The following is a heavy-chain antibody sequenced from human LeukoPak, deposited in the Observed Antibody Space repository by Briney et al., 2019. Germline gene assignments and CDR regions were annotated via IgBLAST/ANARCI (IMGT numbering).Heavy chain of an antibody. Sequence: SETLSLTCTVSGGSISSHYWSWIRQPPGKGLEWIGYIYYSGSTNYNPSLKSRVTISVDTSKNQFSLKLSSVTAADTAVYYCARGGQLETFDYWGQGTLVTVSS. CDR1: GGSISSHY. J-gene: IGHJ4*02. V-gene: IGHV4-59*11. D-gene: IGHD6-13*01. CDR3: ARGGQLETFDY. CDR2: IYYSGST.